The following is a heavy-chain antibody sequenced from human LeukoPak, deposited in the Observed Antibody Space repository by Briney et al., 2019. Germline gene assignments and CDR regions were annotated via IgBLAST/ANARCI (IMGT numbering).Heavy chain of an antibody. CDR1: GGTFSSYA. D-gene: IGHD6-13*01. CDR3: ARDIAAAGTWGFYYYGMDV. J-gene: IGHJ6*02. CDR2: INPNSGGT. Sequence: GSSVKVSCKASGGTFSSYAISWVRQAPGQGLEWMGWINPNSGGTNYAQKFQGRVTMTRDTSISTAYMELSRLRSDDTAVYYCARDIAAAGTWGFYYYGMDVWGQGTTVTVSS. V-gene: IGHV1-2*02.